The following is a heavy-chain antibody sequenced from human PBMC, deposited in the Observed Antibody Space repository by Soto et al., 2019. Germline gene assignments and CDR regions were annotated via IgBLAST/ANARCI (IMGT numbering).Heavy chain of an antibody. J-gene: IGHJ4*02. CDR2: ISGSGGST. V-gene: IGHV3-23*01. Sequence: GGSLRLSCAASGFTFSSYWMSWVRQAPGKGLEWVSAISGSGGSTYYADSVKGRFTISRDNSKNTLYLQMNSLRAEDTAVYYCAKARIAARGLYFDYWGQGTLVTVSS. D-gene: IGHD6-6*01. CDR3: AKARIAARGLYFDY. CDR1: GFTFSSYW.